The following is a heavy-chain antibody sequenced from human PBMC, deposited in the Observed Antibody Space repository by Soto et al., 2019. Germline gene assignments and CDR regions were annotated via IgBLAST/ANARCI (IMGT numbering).Heavy chain of an antibody. J-gene: IGHJ4*02. CDR3: ARASYYYDSSGISGY. D-gene: IGHD3-22*01. CDR2: ISYDGSNK. Sequence: QVQLVESGGGVVQPGRSLRLSCAASGFTFSSYAMHWVRQAPGKGLEWVAVISYDGSNKYYADSVKGRFTISRDNSKNTLYLQMNSLRAEDTAVYYCARASYYYDSSGISGYWGQGTLVTVSS. V-gene: IGHV3-30-3*01. CDR1: GFTFSSYA.